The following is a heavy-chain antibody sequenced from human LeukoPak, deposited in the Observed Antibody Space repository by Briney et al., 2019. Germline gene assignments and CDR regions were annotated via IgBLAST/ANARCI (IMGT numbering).Heavy chain of an antibody. V-gene: IGHV3-21*01. J-gene: IGHJ3*02. CDR3: ARDLSDYYDSSGYYFPNAFDI. Sequence: GGSLRLSCAASGFTFSSYSMNWVRQAPGKGLGWVSSISSSSSYIYYADSVKGRFTISRDNAKNSLYLQMNSLRAEDTAVYYCARDLSDYYDSSGYYFPNAFDIWGQGTMVTVSS. CDR1: GFTFSSYS. CDR2: ISSSSSYI. D-gene: IGHD3-22*01.